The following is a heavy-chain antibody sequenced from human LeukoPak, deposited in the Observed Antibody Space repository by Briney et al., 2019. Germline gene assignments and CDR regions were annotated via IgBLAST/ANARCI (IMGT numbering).Heavy chain of an antibody. D-gene: IGHD2-15*01. J-gene: IGHJ6*02. V-gene: IGHV4-4*07. Sequence: SETLSLTCTVSGGSISSYYWSWIRQPAGKGLEWIGRIYTSGSTNYNPSLKSRVTMSVDTSKNQFSLKLSSVTAADTAVYYCAGDAGLATAGAYYYYYGMDVWGQGTTVTVSS. CDR1: GGSISSYY. CDR3: AGDAGLATAGAYYYYYGMDV. CDR2: IYTSGST.